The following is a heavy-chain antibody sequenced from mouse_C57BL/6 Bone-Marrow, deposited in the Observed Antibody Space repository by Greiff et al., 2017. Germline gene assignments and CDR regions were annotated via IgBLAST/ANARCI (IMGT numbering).Heavy chain of an antibody. D-gene: IGHD2-3*01. CDR1: GYTFTDYY. CDR2: IYPGSGNT. CDR3: ARCDGYPYYAMDY. V-gene: IGHV1-76*01. Sequence: VQLQQSGAELVRPGASVKLSCKASGYTFTDYYINWVKQRPGQGLEWIARIYPGSGNTYYNEKFKGKATLTAEKSSSTAYMQLSSLTSEDSAVYFCARCDGYPYYAMDYWGQGTSVTVSS. J-gene: IGHJ4*01.